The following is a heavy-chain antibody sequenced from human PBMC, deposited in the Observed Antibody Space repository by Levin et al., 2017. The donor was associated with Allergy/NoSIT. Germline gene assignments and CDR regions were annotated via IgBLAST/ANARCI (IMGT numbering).Heavy chain of an antibody. V-gene: IGHV3-48*01. Sequence: PGGSLRLSCAASGFTFSNYYMNWVRQAPGKGLEWVSYISSGSSTIYYADSVKGRFTISRDNAKNSLYLQLNSLRAEDTAVYYCARGLPSSMDHWGQGTLVTVSS. CDR2: ISSGSSTI. J-gene: IGHJ4*02. CDR3: ARGLPSSMDH. CDR1: GFTFSNYY. D-gene: IGHD2-21*02.